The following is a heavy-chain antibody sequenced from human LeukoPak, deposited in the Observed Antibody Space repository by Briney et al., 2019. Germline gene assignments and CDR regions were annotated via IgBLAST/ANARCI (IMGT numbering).Heavy chain of an antibody. J-gene: IGHJ6*03. Sequence: ASVKVSCKASGYTFTGYYMHWVRQAPGQGLEWMGWINPNSGGTNYAQKFQGRVTMTRDTSISTAYMELSSLRSEDTAVYYCARTYGSGSYYWDYYYYMDVWGKGTTVTISS. CDR2: INPNSGGT. V-gene: IGHV1-2*02. CDR1: GYTFTGYY. CDR3: ARTYGSGSYYWDYYYYMDV. D-gene: IGHD3-10*01.